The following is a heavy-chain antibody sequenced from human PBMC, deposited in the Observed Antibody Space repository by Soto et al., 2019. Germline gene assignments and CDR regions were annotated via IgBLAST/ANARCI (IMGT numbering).Heavy chain of an antibody. V-gene: IGHV6-1*01. J-gene: IGHJ4*02. CDR1: GDSVSSNSAA. D-gene: IGHD3-9*01. Sequence: SQTLSLTCAISGDSVSSNSAAWHWIRQSPSRGLEWLGRTYYRSKWYNDYAVSVKSRITINPDTSKNQFSLQLNSVTPEDTAVYYCARDLRTEYDILTGHYWEYFDYWGQGTLVTVSS. CDR2: TYYRSKWYN. CDR3: ARDLRTEYDILTGHYWEYFDY.